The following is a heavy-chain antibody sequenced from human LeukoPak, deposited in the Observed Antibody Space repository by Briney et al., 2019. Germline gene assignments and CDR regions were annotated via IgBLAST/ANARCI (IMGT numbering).Heavy chain of an antibody. CDR1: GYTFTGYY. V-gene: IGHV1-2*02. Sequence: ASVKVSCKASGYTFTGYYMHWVRQAPGQGLEWMGWINPNSGGTNYAQKFQGRVTMTRDTSISTAYMELSRLRSDDTAVYYCARTGIQLWPGPYYYMDVWGKGTTVTVSS. J-gene: IGHJ6*03. D-gene: IGHD5-18*01. CDR2: INPNSGGT. CDR3: ARTGIQLWPGPYYYMDV.